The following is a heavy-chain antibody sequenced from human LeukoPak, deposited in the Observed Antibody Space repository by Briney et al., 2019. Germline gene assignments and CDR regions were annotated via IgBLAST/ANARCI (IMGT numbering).Heavy chain of an antibody. CDR3: GRLAHNAWYAIDF. V-gene: IGHV3-7*01. CDR2: ILPDGSQE. D-gene: IGHD2-2*01. Sequence: PGGSLSLSCVASDFTFDFYWMTWVRQAPGKGLEWLANILPDGSQEYYVDSVKGRFTISRDNPKNSLYLQINNLRAEDTAVYYCGRLAHNAWYAIDFWGQGTLVTVSS. CDR1: DFTFDFYW. J-gene: IGHJ4*02.